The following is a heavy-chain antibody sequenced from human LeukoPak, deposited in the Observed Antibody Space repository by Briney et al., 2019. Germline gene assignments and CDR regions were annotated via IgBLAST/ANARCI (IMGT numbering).Heavy chain of an antibody. J-gene: IGHJ6*02. CDR3: AKGVGYGGMDV. CDR1: GFTFRSYG. Sequence: GGSLRLSCAASGFTFRSYGIHWVRQAPGKGLEWVAVISYDGHNEYYADSVKGRFTISRDNSKNTVYVQMNSLRAEDTAVYYCAKGVGYGGMDVWGQGTTVTVSS. V-gene: IGHV3-30*18. CDR2: ISYDGHNE. D-gene: IGHD2-8*01.